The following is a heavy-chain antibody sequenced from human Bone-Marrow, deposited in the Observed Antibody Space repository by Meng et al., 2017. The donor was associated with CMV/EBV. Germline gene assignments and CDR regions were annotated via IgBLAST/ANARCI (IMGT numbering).Heavy chain of an antibody. CDR3: ARDPRLGKGYYGMDL. J-gene: IGHJ6*02. Sequence: SEPLALTCAVDGGSFSGYYWSWIRQPPGKGLEWIGEINHSGSTNYNPSLKSRVTISVDTSKNQFSLKLSSVTAADTAVYYCARDPRLGKGYYGMDLWGQGTTVTVSS. V-gene: IGHV4-34*01. CDR1: GGSFSGYY. D-gene: IGHD6-19*01. CDR2: INHSGST.